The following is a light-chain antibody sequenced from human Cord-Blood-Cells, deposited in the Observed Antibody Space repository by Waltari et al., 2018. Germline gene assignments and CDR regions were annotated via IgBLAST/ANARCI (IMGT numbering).Light chain of an antibody. J-gene: IGKJ3*01. CDR2: GAS. Sequence: EIVLTQSPATLSLSPGERATLSCRASQSVSRYLAWYQQKPGQAPRLLIYGASNRSTGIPARFSGSGSGTDFTLTISSLEPEDFAVYYCQQRSNWPLTFGPGTKVDIK. V-gene: IGKV3-11*01. CDR3: QQRSNWPLT. CDR1: QSVSRY.